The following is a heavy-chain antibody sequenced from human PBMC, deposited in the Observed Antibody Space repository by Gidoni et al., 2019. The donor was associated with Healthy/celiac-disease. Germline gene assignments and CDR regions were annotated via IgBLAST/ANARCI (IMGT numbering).Heavy chain of an antibody. V-gene: IGHV4-59*01. CDR3: ARAYDSSGYYYFDY. CDR2: IYYSGST. J-gene: IGHJ4*02. D-gene: IGHD3-22*01. Sequence: QVQLQESGPGLVKPSATLSLTCTVSGGSISSYYWSWIRQPPGKGLEWIGYIYYSGSTNYNPSLKSRVTISVDTSKNQFSLKLSSVTAADTAVYYCARAYDSSGYYYFDYWGQGTLVTVSS. CDR1: GGSISSYY.